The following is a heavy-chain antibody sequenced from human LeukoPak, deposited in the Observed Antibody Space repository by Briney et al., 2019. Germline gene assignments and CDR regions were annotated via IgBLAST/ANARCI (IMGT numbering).Heavy chain of an antibody. D-gene: IGHD3-22*01. CDR3: ARVNITMIVVAITAVWFDP. CDR1: GGSISSSSYY. J-gene: IGHJ5*02. CDR2: INHSGST. V-gene: IGHV4-39*07. Sequence: SETLSLTCTVSGGSISSSSYYWGWIRQPPGKGLEWIGEINHSGSTNYNPSLKSRVTISVDTSKNQFSLKLSSVTAADTAVYYCARVNITMIVVAITAVWFDPWGQGTLVTVSS.